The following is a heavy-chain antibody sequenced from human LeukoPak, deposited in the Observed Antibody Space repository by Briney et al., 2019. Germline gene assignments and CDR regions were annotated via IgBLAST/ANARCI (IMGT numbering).Heavy chain of an antibody. Sequence: GASVKVSCKASGYTFTSYGISWVRQAPGQGLEWMGWISAYNGNTNYAQKLQGRVTMTTDTSTSTAYMELRSLRSDDTAVYYCARAATGYSSTYYFDYWGQGTLVTVSS. CDR1: GYTFTSYG. V-gene: IGHV1-18*01. CDR2: ISAYNGNT. D-gene: IGHD6-13*01. CDR3: ARAATGYSSTYYFDY. J-gene: IGHJ4*02.